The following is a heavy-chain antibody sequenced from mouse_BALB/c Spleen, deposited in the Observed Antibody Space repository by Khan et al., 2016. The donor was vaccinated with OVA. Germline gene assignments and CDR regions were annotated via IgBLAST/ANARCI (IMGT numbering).Heavy chain of an antibody. D-gene: IGHD2-2*01. Sequence: EVELVESGGGLVKPGGSLKLSCSASGFTFSNFAMSWVRQTPERRLECVATISTGGHYTFYPDSVKDRFTISRDNAKNTLSLQMSSLRSEDTAMYYCARSLVDYHAMDYWGQGTSVTVSS. CDR3: ARSLVDYHAMDY. J-gene: IGHJ4*01. CDR2: ISTGGHYT. CDR1: GFTFSNFA. V-gene: IGHV5-9-3*01.